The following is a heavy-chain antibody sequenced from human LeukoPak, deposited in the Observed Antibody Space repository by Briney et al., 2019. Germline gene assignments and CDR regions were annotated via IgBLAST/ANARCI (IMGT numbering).Heavy chain of an antibody. CDR3: ARPKYSSSWYEVPSWFDP. CDR2: IYYSGST. J-gene: IGHJ5*02. Sequence: SETLSLTCTVSGGSISSYYWSWIRQPPGKGLEWIGYIYYSGSTNYNPSLKSRVTISVDTSKNQFSLKLSSVTAADTAVYYCARPKYSSSWYEVPSWFDPWGQGTLVTVSS. V-gene: IGHV4-59*12. D-gene: IGHD6-13*01. CDR1: GGSISSYY.